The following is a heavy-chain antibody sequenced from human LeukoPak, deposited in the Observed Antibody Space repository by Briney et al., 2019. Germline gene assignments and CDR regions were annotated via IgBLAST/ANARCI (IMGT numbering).Heavy chain of an antibody. CDR1: GYTFTGYY. CDR2: INPNSGNT. CDR3: ATGDYGIFDY. J-gene: IGHJ4*02. Sequence: ASVKVSCKASGYTFTGYYMHWVRQAPGQGLEWMGWINPNSGNTGYAQKFQGRVTITRNTSISTAYMELSSLRSEDTAVYYCATGDYGIFDYWGQGTLVTVSS. D-gene: IGHD4-17*01. V-gene: IGHV1-8*03.